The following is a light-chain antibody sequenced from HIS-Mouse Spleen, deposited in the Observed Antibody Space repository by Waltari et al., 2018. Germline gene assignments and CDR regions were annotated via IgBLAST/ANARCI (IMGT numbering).Light chain of an antibody. CDR3: AAWDDSFYVV. V-gene: IGLV1-44*01. CDR1: SSNIGSNT. Sequence: QSVLTQPPSASGTPGQRVTISCSGSSSNIGSNTVNWYQQLPGTAPKLLIYSNNQRPSGFPDRFSGSKSGTSASLAISGLQSEDEADYYCAAWDDSFYVVFGGGTKLTVL. CDR2: SNN. J-gene: IGLJ2*01.